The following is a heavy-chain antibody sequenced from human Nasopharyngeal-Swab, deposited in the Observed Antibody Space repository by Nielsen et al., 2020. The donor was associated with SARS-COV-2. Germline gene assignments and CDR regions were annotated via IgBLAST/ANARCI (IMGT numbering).Heavy chain of an antibody. CDR3: ARHWSDPGNWFDP. CDR1: GYSFTSYW. CDR2: IDPSNSYT. Sequence: GESLKISCKGSGYSFTSYWISWVRQMPGKGLEWMGRIDPSNSYTNYSPSFQGHVTISADKSISTAYLQWSSLKASDTAMYYCARHWSDPGNWFDPWGQGTLVTVSS. J-gene: IGHJ5*02. V-gene: IGHV5-10-1*01.